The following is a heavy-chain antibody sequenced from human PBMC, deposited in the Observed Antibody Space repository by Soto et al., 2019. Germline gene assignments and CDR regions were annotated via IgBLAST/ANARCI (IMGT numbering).Heavy chain of an antibody. V-gene: IGHV1-69*14. J-gene: IGHJ6*02. CDR3: ARDEDRQQFGGNYYCGIDV. CDR2: NIPICPTP. CDR1: GGTFGNSA. Sequence: QVQLVQSGAEVKKPGSSVTVSCKASGGTFGNSAISWVRQAPGQGLEWMGGNIPICPTPDYAQKCQGRVTITADKSTTKPDLEWTSLRSEDTAVYYCARDEDRQQFGGNYYCGIDVWGQGTTVTVSS. D-gene: IGHD3-10*01.